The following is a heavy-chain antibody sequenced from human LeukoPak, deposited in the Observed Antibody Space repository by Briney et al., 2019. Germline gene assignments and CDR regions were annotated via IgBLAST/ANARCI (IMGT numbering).Heavy chain of an antibody. CDR3: AREGGVGPTAPPDYYSYQMDV. CDR2: ISPYTTKT. CDR1: GYTFISYG. Sequence: ASVKVSCKASGYTFISYGITWVRQAPGQGLEWMGWISPYTTKTNYVQKLQGRVTMTTDTSTSTAYMELRSLRSDDTAVYYCAREGGVGPTAPPDYYSYQMDVWGKGTTATVSS. J-gene: IGHJ6*03. D-gene: IGHD1-26*01. V-gene: IGHV1-18*01.